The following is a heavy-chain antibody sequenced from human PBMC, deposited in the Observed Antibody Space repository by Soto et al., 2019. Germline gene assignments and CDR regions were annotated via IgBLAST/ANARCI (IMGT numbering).Heavy chain of an antibody. CDR2: ISPMFGAA. D-gene: IGHD3-10*01. J-gene: IGHJ4*02. V-gene: IGHV1-69*19. CDR3: AREVQVHTPAFGY. Sequence: QVQLVQSGAEMKKPGSSVKVSCQSSGGTFNTYAMNWVRQAPGQGPEWMGDISPMFGAANYAPKFQGRVTMTADESTGTSYMQLSSWPSEDKDLYFCAREVQVHTPAFGYWGQGTLVTVSS. CDR1: GGTFNTYA.